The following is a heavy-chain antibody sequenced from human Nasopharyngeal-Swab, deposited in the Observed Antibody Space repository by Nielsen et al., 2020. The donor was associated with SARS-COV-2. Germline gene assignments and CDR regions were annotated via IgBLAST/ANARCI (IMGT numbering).Heavy chain of an antibody. J-gene: IGHJ3*02. CDR1: GLGFSNYE. V-gene: IGHV3-48*03. D-gene: IGHD5-12*01. Sequence: GESLKISCAASGLGFSNYEMNWVRQAPGKGLEWISYISTTTATIYYADSVKGRFTISRDNAKNSLYLQMNSLRAEDTAVYYCAREVPYSGYDDAFDIWGQGTMVTVSA. CDR3: AREVPYSGYDDAFDI. CDR2: ISTTTATI.